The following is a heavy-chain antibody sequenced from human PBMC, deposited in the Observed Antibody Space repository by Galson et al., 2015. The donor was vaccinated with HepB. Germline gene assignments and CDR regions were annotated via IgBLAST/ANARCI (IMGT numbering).Heavy chain of an antibody. Sequence: SVKVSCKASGYTFSSYAIHWVRQAPGQGLEWMGRINPNNGGTNYAQKFQGRVTMTRDTSISTAYMELSRLRSDDTAVYYCASAGITIPTDAFDIWGQGTMVTVSS. CDR1: GYTFSSYA. J-gene: IGHJ3*02. CDR3: ASAGITIPTDAFDI. CDR2: INPNNGGT. D-gene: IGHD3-10*01. V-gene: IGHV1-2*06.